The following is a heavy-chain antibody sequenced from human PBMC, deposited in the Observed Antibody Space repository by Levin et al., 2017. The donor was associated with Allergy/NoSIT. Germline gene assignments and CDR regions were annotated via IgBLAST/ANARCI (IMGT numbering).Heavy chain of an antibody. CDR3: ARMFGDYEEVFDH. V-gene: IGHV1-2*03. J-gene: IGHJ4*02. D-gene: IGHD4-17*01. CDR2: INPNTGGT. Sequence: LAASVKVSCKASGYTFTGNYMHWVRQAPGQGLEWMGWINPNTGGTNYAQKFQGRVTMTRDTSRRTAYMELTRLTSDDTAVYYCARMFGDYEEVFDHWGQGTLVTVSP. CDR1: GYTFTGNY.